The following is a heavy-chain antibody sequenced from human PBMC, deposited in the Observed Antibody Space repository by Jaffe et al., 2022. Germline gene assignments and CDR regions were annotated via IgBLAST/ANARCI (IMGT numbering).Heavy chain of an antibody. CDR2: IYYSGST. CDR3: VRMITFGGVIGLTGATNWFDP. V-gene: IGHV4-59*01. Sequence: QVQLQESGPGLVKPSETLSLTCTVSGGSISSYYWSWIRQPPGKGLEWIGYIYYSGSTNYNPSLKSRVTISVDTSKNQFSLKLSSVTAADTAVYYCVRMITFGGVIGLTGATNWFDPWGQGTLVTVSS. D-gene: IGHD3-16*02. CDR1: GGSISSYY. J-gene: IGHJ5*02.